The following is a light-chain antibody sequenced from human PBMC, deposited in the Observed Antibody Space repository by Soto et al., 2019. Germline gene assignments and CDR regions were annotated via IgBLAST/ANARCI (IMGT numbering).Light chain of an antibody. J-gene: IGKJ5*01. CDR2: AAS. Sequence: DIQMTQSPYTLSAFVGYRLPITRRASQIISSYLNWYQQKPGKAPKLLIYAASSLQSGVPSRFSGSGSGTDFTLTISSLQPEDFATYYCQQSYSTPLTCGKGPRRAIK. V-gene: IGKV1-39*01. CDR3: QQSYSTPLT. CDR1: QIISSY.